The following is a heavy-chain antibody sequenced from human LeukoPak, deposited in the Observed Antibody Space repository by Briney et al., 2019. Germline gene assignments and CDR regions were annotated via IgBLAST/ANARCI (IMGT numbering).Heavy chain of an antibody. D-gene: IGHD4-17*01. Sequence: GRSLRLSCAASGFTFSSYGMHWVRQAPGKGLEWVAVIAFDGTNKYYADSVKGRFTISRDNSKNTLYLQMNSLRAEDTGVYYCAKGTGGDYVPWVDYWGQGTLVTVSS. J-gene: IGHJ4*02. V-gene: IGHV3-30*18. CDR1: GFTFSSYG. CDR3: AKGTGGDYVPWVDY. CDR2: IAFDGTNK.